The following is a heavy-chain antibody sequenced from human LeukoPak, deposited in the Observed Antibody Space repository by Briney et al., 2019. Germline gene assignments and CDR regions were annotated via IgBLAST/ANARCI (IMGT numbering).Heavy chain of an antibody. CDR3: ARVGYSSGRSLRNFDY. Sequence: SETLSLTCTVSGGSISSYYWSWIRQPPGKGLEWLGEINHSGSTNYNPSLKSRVTISVDTPKNQFSLKLSSVTAADTAVYYCARVGYSSGRSLRNFDYWGQGTLVTVSS. CDR2: INHSGST. CDR1: GGSISSYY. D-gene: IGHD6-19*01. V-gene: IGHV4-34*01. J-gene: IGHJ4*02.